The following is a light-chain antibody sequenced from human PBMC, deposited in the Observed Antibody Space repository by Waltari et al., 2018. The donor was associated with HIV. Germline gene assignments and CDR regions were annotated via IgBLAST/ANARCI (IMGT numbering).Light chain of an antibody. CDR1: SGHSNYA. V-gene: IGLV4-69*01. CDR3: QTWGAGIVV. CDR2: LNSDGSH. Sequence: QLVLTQSPSASASLGASVKLTCTLSSGHSNYAIAWHQQQPEKGPRYLIKLNSDGSHTKGDGIPDRFSGSSSGAERYLTISSLQSDDEAEYYCQTWGAGIVVFGGGTKLTVL. J-gene: IGLJ2*01.